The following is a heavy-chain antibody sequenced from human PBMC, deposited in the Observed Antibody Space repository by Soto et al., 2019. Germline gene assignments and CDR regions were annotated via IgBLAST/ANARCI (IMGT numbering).Heavy chain of an antibody. Sequence: SETLSLTCSVSGDSISRSSHYWGWIRQPPGKGLEWIGEIYHSGSTNNNPSLKSRITISVDKSKNQFSLKLSSVTAADTAVYYCARASSCAYDSCAFDPWGQGTLVTVSS. D-gene: IGHD3-16*01. J-gene: IGHJ5*02. CDR2: IYHSGST. V-gene: IGHV4-39*07. CDR1: GDSISRSSHY. CDR3: ARASSCAYDSCAFDP.